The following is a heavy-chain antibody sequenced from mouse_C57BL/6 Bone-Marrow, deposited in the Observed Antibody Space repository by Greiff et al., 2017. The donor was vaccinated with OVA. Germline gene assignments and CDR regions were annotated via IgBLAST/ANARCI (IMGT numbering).Heavy chain of an antibody. V-gene: IGHV1-50*01. CDR1: GYTFTSYW. D-gene: IGHD2-3*01. J-gene: IGHJ3*01. CDR3: ARWLYDGYSAWFAY. Sequence: QVQLQQPGAELVKPGASVKLSCKASGYTFTSYWMQWVKQRPGQGLEWIGEFDPSDSYTNYNQKFKGKATLTVDTSSRTAYMQLRSLTSEDAAVYDCARWLYDGYSAWFAYWGQGTLVTVSA. CDR2: FDPSDSYT.